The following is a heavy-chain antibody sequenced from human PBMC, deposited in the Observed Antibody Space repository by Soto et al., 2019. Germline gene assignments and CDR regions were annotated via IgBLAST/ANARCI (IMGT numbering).Heavy chain of an antibody. V-gene: IGHV3-7*03. D-gene: IGHD3-16*01. CDR2: MKNDGSET. J-gene: IGHJ4*02. CDR3: AKGGHIDF. Sequence: SGGSLRLSCAASGFSFSTYWMSWVRQAPGKGLEWVANMKNDGSETYYVDSVKGRFTISRDNAKTSLYLQMNSLRAEDTAVYYCAKGGHIDFCGPGTLVTVSS. CDR1: GFSFSTYW.